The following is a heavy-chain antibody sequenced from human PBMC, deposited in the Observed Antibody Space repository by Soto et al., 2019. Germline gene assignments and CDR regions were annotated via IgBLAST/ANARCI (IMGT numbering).Heavy chain of an antibody. J-gene: IGHJ6*03. V-gene: IGHV4-59*01. Sequence: NPSETLSLTCTVSGGSISSYYWSWIRQPPGKGLEWIGYIYYSGSTNYNPFLKSRVTISVDTSKNQFSLKLSSVTAADTAVYYCARGNGVVATIPNPETSYYSYMDVWGKGTTVTVSS. D-gene: IGHD5-12*01. CDR2: IYYSGST. CDR3: ARGNGVVATIPNPETSYYSYMDV. CDR1: GGSISSYY.